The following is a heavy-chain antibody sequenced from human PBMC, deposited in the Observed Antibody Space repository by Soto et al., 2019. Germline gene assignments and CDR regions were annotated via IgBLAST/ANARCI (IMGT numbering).Heavy chain of an antibody. CDR3: TRDRRMVATSGRFYYCGMDA. V-gene: IGHV4-4*02. Sequence: QVQLQESGPGLVRPSGTLSLTCAVSGASISSSNWWSWVRQTPGRGLEWIAEIYHDGTTNYNPSLKRRVSMSVDKSKNDFSLTLRSVTAADTAVYYCTRDRRMVATSGRFYYCGMDAWGHGTTVIVSS. CDR1: GASISSSNW. CDR2: IYHDGTT. J-gene: IGHJ6*02. D-gene: IGHD5-12*01.